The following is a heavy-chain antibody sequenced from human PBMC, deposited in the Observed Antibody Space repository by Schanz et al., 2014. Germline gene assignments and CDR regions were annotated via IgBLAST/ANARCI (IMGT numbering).Heavy chain of an antibody. J-gene: IGHJ5*01. CDR2: ISGSSRTI. D-gene: IGHD3-10*01. CDR3: AKQHIVRGVIYLNWFDS. V-gene: IGHV3-48*01. CDR1: GFSLDIFA. Sequence: EVQLLESGGGLVQPGGSLRLSCATSGFSLDIFAVSWVRQAPGKGLEWVSYISGSSRTIYYADSMKGRFTVSRDNSKNTVHLQMNSLRAEDTAVYYCAKQHIVRGVIYLNWFDSWGQGTLVTVSS.